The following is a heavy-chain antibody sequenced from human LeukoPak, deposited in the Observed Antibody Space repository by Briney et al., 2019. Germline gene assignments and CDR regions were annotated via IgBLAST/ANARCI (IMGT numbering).Heavy chain of an antibody. D-gene: IGHD2-2*01. V-gene: IGHV1-69*13. CDR3: ARGRGYCSRTSCSNWFDP. CDR1: GGTFSSYA. Sequence: SVKVSCKASGGTFSSYAISWVRQAPGQGPEWMGGIIPIFGTANYAQKFQGRVTITADESTSTAYMELSSLRSEDTAVYYCARGRGYCSRTSCSNWFDPWGQGTLVTVSS. J-gene: IGHJ5*02. CDR2: IIPIFGTA.